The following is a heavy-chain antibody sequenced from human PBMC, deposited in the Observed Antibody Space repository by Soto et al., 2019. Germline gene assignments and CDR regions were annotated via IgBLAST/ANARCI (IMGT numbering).Heavy chain of an antibody. V-gene: IGHV4-34*01. CDR1: GGSFSGYD. D-gene: IGHD6-13*01. J-gene: IGHJ4*02. Sequence: SETLSLTCAVYGGSFSGYDWSWIRQPPGKGLEWIGEINHSGSTNYNPSLKSRVTISVDTSKNQFSLKLSSVTAADTAVYYCARWSGIAAAYYFDYWGQGTLVTVSS. CDR3: ARWSGIAAAYYFDY. CDR2: INHSGST.